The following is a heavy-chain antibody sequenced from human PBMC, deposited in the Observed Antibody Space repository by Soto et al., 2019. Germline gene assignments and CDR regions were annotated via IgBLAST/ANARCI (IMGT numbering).Heavy chain of an antibody. V-gene: IGHV4-34*01. J-gene: IGHJ4*02. CDR1: GGSFSGYY. D-gene: IGHD2-15*01. Sequence: SETLSLTCAVYGGSFSGYYWSWIRQPPGKGLEWIGEINHSGSTNYNPSLKSRVTISVDTSKNQFSLKLSSVTAADTAVYYCARGNIDALDYWGQGTLVTVSS. CDR2: INHSGST. CDR3: ARGNIDALDY.